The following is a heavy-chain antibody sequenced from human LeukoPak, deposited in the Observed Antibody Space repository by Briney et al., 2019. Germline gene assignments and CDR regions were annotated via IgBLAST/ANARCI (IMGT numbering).Heavy chain of an antibody. CDR2: ISANNNNT. CDR1: GYSFTTYG. V-gene: IGHV1-18*01. CDR3: AREGLGFYYDSSGYYY. Sequence: ASVKVSCKASGYSFTTYGISWVRQAPGQGLEWMGWISANNNNTDNVQKLQGRVTMTTDTSTSTAYMELRSLRSDDTAVYYCAREGLGFYYDSSGYYYWGQGTLVTVSS. J-gene: IGHJ4*02. D-gene: IGHD3-22*01.